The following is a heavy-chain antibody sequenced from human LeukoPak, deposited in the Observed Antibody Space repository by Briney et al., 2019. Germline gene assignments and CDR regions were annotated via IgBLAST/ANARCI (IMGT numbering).Heavy chain of an antibody. Sequence: SETLSLTCTVSGVSISSGHYYWAWIRQPPGRGLEGIASVLYSGSTYDDPSFNGRVTLSVDTSTNQFSLRLSSVTAADTAIYYCARHTIDTTLGGVPDYFDAWGQGTPVTVSS. D-gene: IGHD3-16*01. J-gene: IGHJ5*02. CDR3: ARHTIDTTLGGVPDYFDA. V-gene: IGHV4-39*07. CDR2: VLYSGST. CDR1: GVSISSGHYY.